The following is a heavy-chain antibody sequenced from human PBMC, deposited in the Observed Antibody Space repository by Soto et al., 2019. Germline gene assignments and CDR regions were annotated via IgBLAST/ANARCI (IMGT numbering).Heavy chain of an antibody. CDR3: ARVSGYKRDDAFDI. D-gene: IGHD3-3*01. V-gene: IGHV4-34*01. J-gene: IGHJ3*02. CDR2: INHSGST. Sequence: SETLSLTCAVYGGSFSGYYRSWIRQPPGKGLEWIGEINHSGSTNYNPSLKSRVTISVDTSKNQFSLKLSSVTAADTAVYYCARVSGYKRDDAFDIWGQGTMVTVSS. CDR1: GGSFSGYY.